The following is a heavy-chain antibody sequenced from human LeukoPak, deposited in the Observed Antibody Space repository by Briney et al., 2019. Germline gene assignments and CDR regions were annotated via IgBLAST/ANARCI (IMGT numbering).Heavy chain of an antibody. V-gene: IGHV1-18*01. CDR1: GYTFTSYG. CDR3: AGVLRYSSSSFVFSDWFDP. D-gene: IGHD6-6*01. CDR2: ISAYNGNT. J-gene: IGHJ5*02. Sequence: ASVKVSCEASGYTFTSYGISWVRQAPGQGLEWMGWISAYNGNTNYAQKLQGGVTMTTDTSTSTAYMELRSLRSDDTAVYYCAGVLRYSSSSFVFSDWFDPWGQGTLVTVSS.